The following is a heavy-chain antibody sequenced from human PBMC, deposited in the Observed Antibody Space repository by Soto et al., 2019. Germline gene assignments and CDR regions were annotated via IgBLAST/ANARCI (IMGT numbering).Heavy chain of an antibody. CDR3: ARSHSVTTHNCFDP. D-gene: IGHD4-17*01. CDR1: GGSISSYY. CDR2: IYYSGST. Sequence: PSETLSLTCTVSGGSISSYYWSWIRQPPGKGLEWIGYIYYSGSTNYNPSLKGRVTISVDTSKNQFSLKLSSVTAADTAVYYCARSHSVTTHNCFDPWGQGTLVTVSS. V-gene: IGHV4-59*01. J-gene: IGHJ5*02.